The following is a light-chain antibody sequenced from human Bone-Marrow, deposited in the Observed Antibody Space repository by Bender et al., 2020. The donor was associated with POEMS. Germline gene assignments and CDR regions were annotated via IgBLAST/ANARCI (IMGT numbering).Light chain of an antibody. CDR1: SSDVGSYGL. CDR2: EVS. CDR3: CSYAGISTVV. J-gene: IGLJ2*01. Sequence: QSALTQPAFVSGSPGQSITISCTGTSSDVGSYGLVSWYQQHPGKAPKLMIFEVSKRPSGVPDRFSGFKSGNTASLTISGLQAEDEADYYCCSYAGISTVVFGGGTKLTVL. V-gene: IGLV2-23*02.